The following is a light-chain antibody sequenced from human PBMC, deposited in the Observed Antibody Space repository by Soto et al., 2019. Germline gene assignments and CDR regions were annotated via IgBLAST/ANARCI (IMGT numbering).Light chain of an antibody. V-gene: IGKV3-15*01. J-gene: IGKJ1*01. CDR3: QQANSFPKT. Sequence: PGERAPLSCRASQSISSNLAWYQQKPGQAPRLLIYGASTRATGIPDRFSGSGSGTDFTLTISSLQPEDFATYYCQQANSFPKTFGQGTKVDIK. CDR2: GAS. CDR1: QSISSN.